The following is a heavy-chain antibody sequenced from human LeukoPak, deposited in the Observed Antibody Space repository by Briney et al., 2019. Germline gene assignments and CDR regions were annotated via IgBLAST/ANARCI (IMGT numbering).Heavy chain of an antibody. J-gene: IGHJ4*02. CDR3: AKSGYSGDYYFDY. CDR2: ISGSGGGT. V-gene: IGHV3-23*01. D-gene: IGHD5-18*01. CDR1: GFTFSSYA. Sequence: GGSLRLSCAASGFTFSSYAMSWVRQAPGKGLEWVSAISGSGGGTSYADSAKGRFTISRDNSKNTLYLQMYSLRAEDAAVYYCAKSGYSGDYYFDYWGQGTLVTVSS.